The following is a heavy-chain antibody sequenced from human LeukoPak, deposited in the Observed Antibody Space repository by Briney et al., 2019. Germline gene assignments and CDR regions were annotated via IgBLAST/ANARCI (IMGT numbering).Heavy chain of an antibody. CDR3: ARDHMVRGVIITGYYGMDA. CDR2: ISSSSSYI. CDR1: GFTFSSYS. D-gene: IGHD3-10*01. V-gene: IGHV3-21*01. J-gene: IGHJ6*02. Sequence: GGSLRLSCAASGFTFSSYSMNWVRQAPGKGLEWVSSISSSSSYIYYADSVKGRFTISRDNAKNSLYLQVNSLRAEDTAVYYCARDHMVRGVIITGYYGMDAWGQGTTVTVSS.